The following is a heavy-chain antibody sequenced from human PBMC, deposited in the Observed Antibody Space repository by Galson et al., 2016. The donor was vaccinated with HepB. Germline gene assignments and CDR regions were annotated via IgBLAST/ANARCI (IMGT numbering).Heavy chain of an antibody. V-gene: IGHV5-51*01. Sequence: QSGAEVKEPGESLKISCKGSGYSFSSYWIGWVRQRPGKGLEWMGVVFPGDSDSRYNPSFEGQVTFSVDKSISTAYLQWSSLEASDTAMYFCARQLTGYFFDFWGQGTRITVSS. D-gene: IGHD3-9*01. CDR1: GYSFSSYW. CDR3: ARQLTGYFFDF. J-gene: IGHJ4*02. CDR2: VFPGDSDS.